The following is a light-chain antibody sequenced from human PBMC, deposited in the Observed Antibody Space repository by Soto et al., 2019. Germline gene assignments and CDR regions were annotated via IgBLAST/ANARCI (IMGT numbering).Light chain of an antibody. J-gene: IGKJ3*01. CDR3: QQYCSSPFT. Sequence: EIVLTQSPGTLSLSPGERATLSCRASQSVSSSYLAWYQQKPGQAPRLLIYGASSRATGIPDRFSGSGSGTDFTLTISRLEPEDVAVYYCQQYCSSPFTVGPGTKVDIK. V-gene: IGKV3-20*01. CDR2: GAS. CDR1: QSVSSSY.